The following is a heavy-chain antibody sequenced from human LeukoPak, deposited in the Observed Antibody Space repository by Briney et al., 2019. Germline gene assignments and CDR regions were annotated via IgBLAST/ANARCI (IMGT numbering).Heavy chain of an antibody. Sequence: GGSLRLSCAASGFTFSSYGMHWVRQAPGKGLEWVAVISYDGSNKYYADSVKGRFTISRDNSKNTLYLQMNSLRAEDTAVYYCAKASLLPWFGESPAENYFGYWGQGTLVTVSS. CDR3: AKASLLPWFGESPAENYFGY. D-gene: IGHD3-10*01. J-gene: IGHJ4*02. V-gene: IGHV3-30*18. CDR1: GFTFSSYG. CDR2: ISYDGSNK.